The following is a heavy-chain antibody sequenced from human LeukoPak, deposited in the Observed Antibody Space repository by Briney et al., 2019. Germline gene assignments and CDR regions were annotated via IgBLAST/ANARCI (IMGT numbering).Heavy chain of an antibody. CDR1: GFTFSSYS. V-gene: IGHV3-48*01. J-gene: IGHJ4*02. D-gene: IGHD1-26*01. Sequence: GRSLRLSCAASGFTFSSYSMNWVRQAPGKGLEWISYISSSSTIYYADSVKGRFTISRDNAKNSLYLQMSSLRAEDTAVYYCARRGELTPPYYSDYWGQGTLVTVSS. CDR3: ARRGELTPPYYSDY. CDR2: ISSSSTI.